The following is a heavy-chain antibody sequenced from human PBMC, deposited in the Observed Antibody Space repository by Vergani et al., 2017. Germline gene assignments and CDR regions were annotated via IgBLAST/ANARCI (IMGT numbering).Heavy chain of an antibody. J-gene: IGHJ4*02. Sequence: QVHLVQSEAEVKRAGSSVKVSCKVYGGPYTAYPITWVRQAPGQGLEWMGWINPNSGGTNYAQKFQGRVTMTRDTSISTAYMELSRLRSDDTAVYYCARDGGGSYFPDYWGQGTLVTVSS. D-gene: IGHD1-26*01. CDR3: ARDGGGSYFPDY. V-gene: IGHV1-2*02. CDR2: INPNSGGT. CDR1: GGPYTAYP.